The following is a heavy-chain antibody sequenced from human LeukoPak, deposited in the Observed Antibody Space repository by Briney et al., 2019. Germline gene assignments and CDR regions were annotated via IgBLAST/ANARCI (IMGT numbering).Heavy chain of an antibody. CDR1: GFTFNTYG. Sequence: GGSLRLSCAAYGFTFNTYGMNWVRQAPGKGLEWVAVISYDGSNKYYADSVKGRFTISRDNSKNTLYLQMNSLRAEDTAVYYCAKAQPDWFGELVFDYWGQGTLVTVSS. D-gene: IGHD3-10*01. CDR2: ISYDGSNK. J-gene: IGHJ4*02. CDR3: AKAQPDWFGELVFDY. V-gene: IGHV3-30*18.